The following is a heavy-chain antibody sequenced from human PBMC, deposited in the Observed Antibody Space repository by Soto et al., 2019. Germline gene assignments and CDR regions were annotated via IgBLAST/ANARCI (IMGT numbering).Heavy chain of an antibody. V-gene: IGHV4-59*01. CDR2: IYYSGST. Sequence: SETLSLTCTVSGGSISSYYWSWIRQPPEKGLEWIGYIYYSGSTNYNPSLKSRVTISVDTSKNQFSLKLSSVTAADTAVYYCASMVSTYAPNWFDPWGQGTLVTVSS. J-gene: IGHJ5*02. CDR1: GGSISSYY. CDR3: ASMVSTYAPNWFDP. D-gene: IGHD3-10*01.